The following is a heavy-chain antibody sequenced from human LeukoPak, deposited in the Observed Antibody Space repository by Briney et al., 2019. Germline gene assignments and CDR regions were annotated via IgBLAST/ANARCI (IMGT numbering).Heavy chain of an antibody. CDR1: GLSFSDFS. CDR3: ARIRPGYYFDY. J-gene: IGHJ4*02. Sequence: PGGSLRLSCAASGLSFSDFSMNWVRQAPGKGLEWVSYITSSSKTIYYSDSVRGRFTISRDNAKNSLFLQMSSLRDEDTAVYYCARIRPGYYFDYWGQGTLVTVSS. CDR2: ITSSSKTI. V-gene: IGHV3-48*02.